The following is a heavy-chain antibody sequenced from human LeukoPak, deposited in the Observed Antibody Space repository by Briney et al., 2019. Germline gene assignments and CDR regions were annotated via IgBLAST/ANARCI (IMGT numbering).Heavy chain of an antibody. V-gene: IGHV3-11*01. Sequence: GGSLRLSCAASGFTFSDYYMSWIRQAPGKGLEWVSYISSSGSTIYYADSVKGRFTISRDNAKNSLYLQMNSLRAEDTAVYYCARDTAYSSSWYVLDYWGQGTLVTVSS. CDR2: ISSSGSTI. CDR1: GFTFSDYY. CDR3: ARDTAYSSSWYVLDY. J-gene: IGHJ4*02. D-gene: IGHD6-13*01.